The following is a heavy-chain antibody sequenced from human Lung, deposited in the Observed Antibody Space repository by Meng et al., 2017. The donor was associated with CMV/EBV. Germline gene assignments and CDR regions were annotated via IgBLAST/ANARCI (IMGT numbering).Heavy chain of an antibody. V-gene: IGHV4-59*01. CDR1: GGSISSYY. D-gene: IGHD3-10*01. Sequence: SETLSLXCTVSGGSISSYYWSWIRQPPGKGLEDIGYIYYSGSTSYNPSLKSRVTISVDTSKNQFSLKLSSVTAADTAVYYCARHGSGSYFYGMDVWGQGTTVTVS. J-gene: IGHJ6*02. CDR3: ARHGSGSYFYGMDV. CDR2: IYYSGST.